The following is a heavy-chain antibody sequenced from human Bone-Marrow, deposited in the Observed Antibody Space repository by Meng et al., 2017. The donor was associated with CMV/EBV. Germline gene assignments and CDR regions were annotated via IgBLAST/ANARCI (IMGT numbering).Heavy chain of an antibody. CDR1: GGSIISYY. J-gene: IGHJ5*02. Sequence: QVQLLESGPGLVQPSQTLSLTGTVSGGSIISYYWSWIRQPAGKGLEWIGRIYTSGSTNYNPSLKSRVTMSVDTSKNQFSLKLSSVTAADTAVYYCARDVSSVTWFDPWGQGTLVTVFS. CDR3: ARDVSSVTWFDP. D-gene: IGHD4-11*01. CDR2: IYTSGST. V-gene: IGHV4-4*07.